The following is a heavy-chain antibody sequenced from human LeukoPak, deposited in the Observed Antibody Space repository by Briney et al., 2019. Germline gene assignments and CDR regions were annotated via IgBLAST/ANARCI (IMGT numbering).Heavy chain of an antibody. J-gene: IGHJ5*02. V-gene: IGHV2-5*01. D-gene: IGHD3-3*01. Sequence: KESGPTLVKPTQTLTLTCTFSGFSLSTSGVGVGWIRQPPGKALEWLALIYWNDDKRYSPSLKSRLTITKDISKNQVVLTMTNMDPVDTATYYCAHSPRRDYDFWSGYLGDNFLDPWGQGTLVTVSS. CDR3: AHSPRRDYDFWSGYLGDNFLDP. CDR1: GFSLSTSGVG. CDR2: IYWNDDK.